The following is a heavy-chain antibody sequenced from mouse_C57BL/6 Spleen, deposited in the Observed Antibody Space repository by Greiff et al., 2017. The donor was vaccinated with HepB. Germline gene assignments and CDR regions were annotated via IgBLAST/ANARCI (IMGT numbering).Heavy chain of an antibody. CDR3: ARATMVTTFDY. D-gene: IGHD2-2*01. V-gene: IGHV3-6*01. Sequence: VQLQQSGPGLVKPSQSLSLTCSVTGYSITSGYYWNWIRQFPGNKLEWMGYISYDGSNNYNPSLKNRISITRDTSKNQFFLKLNSVTTEDTATYYCARATMVTTFDYWGQGTTLTVSS. CDR2: ISYDGSN. CDR1: GYSITSGYY. J-gene: IGHJ2*01.